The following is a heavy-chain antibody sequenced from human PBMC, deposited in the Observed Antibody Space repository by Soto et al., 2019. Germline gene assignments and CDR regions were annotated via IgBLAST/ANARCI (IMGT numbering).Heavy chain of an antibody. Sequence: ETLTFTCRVPAGSINGHYWSWIRLPAGKGLEWIGRIYTSGSTNYNPSLKSRVTMSVDTSKNQFSLKLSSVTAADTAVYYCARNLRGYSYGFGYWGQGTLVTVSS. CDR2: IYTSGST. CDR3: ARNLRGYSYGFGY. D-gene: IGHD5-18*01. J-gene: IGHJ4*02. CDR1: AGSINGHY. V-gene: IGHV4-4*07.